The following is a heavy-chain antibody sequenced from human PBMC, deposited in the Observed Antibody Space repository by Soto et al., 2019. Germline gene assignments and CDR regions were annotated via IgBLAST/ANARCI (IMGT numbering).Heavy chain of an antibody. CDR3: ARDISIAVAGTDWYFDL. Sequence: SETLSLTCTVSGGSISSYYWSWIQQPAGKGLEWIGRIYTSGSTNYNPSLKSRVTMSVDTSKNQFSLKLSSVTAADTAVYYCARDISIAVAGTDWYFDLWGRGTLVTVSS. CDR1: GGSISSYY. V-gene: IGHV4-4*07. D-gene: IGHD6-19*01. CDR2: IYTSGST. J-gene: IGHJ2*01.